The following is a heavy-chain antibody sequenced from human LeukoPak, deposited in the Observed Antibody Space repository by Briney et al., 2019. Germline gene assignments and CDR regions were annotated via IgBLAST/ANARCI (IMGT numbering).Heavy chain of an antibody. CDR2: ISAYNGNT. V-gene: IGHV1-18*04. Sequence: ASVKVSCKASGYTFTGYYMHWVRQAPGQGLEWMGWISAYNGNTNYAQKLQGRVTMTTDTSTSTAYMELRSLRSDDTAVYYCARDYSSSWYWFDPWGQGTLVTVSS. CDR3: ARDYSSSWYWFDP. D-gene: IGHD6-13*01. CDR1: GYTFTGYY. J-gene: IGHJ5*02.